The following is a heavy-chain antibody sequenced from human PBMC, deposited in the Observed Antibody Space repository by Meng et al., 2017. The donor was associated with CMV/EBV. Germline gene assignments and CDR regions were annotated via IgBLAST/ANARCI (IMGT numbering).Heavy chain of an antibody. Sequence: GESLKISCAAPGFTFSSYWMHWVRQAPGKGLVWVSRINSDGSSTSYADSVKGRFTISRDNAKNTLYLQMNSLRAEDTAVYYCATYSSTIPVGYWGQGTLVTVSS. D-gene: IGHD1-26*01. CDR1: GFTFSSYW. CDR2: INSDGSST. J-gene: IGHJ4*02. CDR3: ATYSSTIPVGY. V-gene: IGHV3-74*01.